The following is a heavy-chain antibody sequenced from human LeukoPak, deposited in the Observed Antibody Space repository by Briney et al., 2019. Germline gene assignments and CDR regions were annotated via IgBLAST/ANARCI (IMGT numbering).Heavy chain of an antibody. CDR1: GFTFSSYE. J-gene: IGHJ4*02. CDR2: ISSSGSTI. CDR3: ARGGPYCTSTSCFGGLDY. Sequence: PGGSLRLSCAASGFTFSSYEMNWVRQAPGKGLEWVSYISSSGSTIYYADSVKGRFTISRDNAKNSLYLQMNSLGVEDTAVYYCARGGPYCTSTSCFGGLDYWGRGTLVTVSS. V-gene: IGHV3-48*03. D-gene: IGHD2-2*01.